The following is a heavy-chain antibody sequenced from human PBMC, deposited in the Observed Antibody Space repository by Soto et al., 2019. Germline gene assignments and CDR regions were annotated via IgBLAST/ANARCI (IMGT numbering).Heavy chain of an antibody. CDR2: MNPKSGGA. D-gene: IGHD1-7*01. V-gene: IGHV1-2*02. CDR1: GYTITDYY. Sequence: ASVKVSCKTSGYTITDYYTHWVRQAPGQGLEWMGWMNPKSGGAYFAQKFQGRVTLTRDTSIGTAYIEVNSLTSDDTAVYFCTRETIEHRDALYDAFDIWGQGTTVTVSS. CDR3: TRETIEHRDALYDAFDI. J-gene: IGHJ3*02.